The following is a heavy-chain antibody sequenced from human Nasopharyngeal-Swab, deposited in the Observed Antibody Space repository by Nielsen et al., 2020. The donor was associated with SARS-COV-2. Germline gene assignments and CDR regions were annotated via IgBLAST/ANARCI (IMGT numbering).Heavy chain of an antibody. CDR2: INPDNGDT. J-gene: IGHJ4*02. V-gene: IGHV1-3*01. Sequence: ASVKVSCKSSGYAFNDYTMQWVRQAPGQRLEWLGWINPDNGDTKYSQKFQGRVAITGDTSASTAYLELSGLTSEDTAVYYCARDIMITFGGVITDLLAYWGQGTLVSVSS. D-gene: IGHD3-16*02. CDR3: ARDIMITFGGVITDLLAY. CDR1: GYAFNDYT.